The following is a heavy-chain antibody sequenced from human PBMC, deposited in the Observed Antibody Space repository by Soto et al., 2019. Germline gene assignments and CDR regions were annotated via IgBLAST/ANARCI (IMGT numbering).Heavy chain of an antibody. J-gene: IGHJ4*02. D-gene: IGHD5-12*01. CDR1: GLTFTNYA. CDR2: ISGSGDTT. CDR3: AKGPVATIPPRVDF. V-gene: IGHV3-23*01. Sequence: GGSLRLSCAASGLTFTNYAMAWVRQAPGKGLEWVSAISGSGDTTHYSDSVRGLFTISRDSSKNTLYLQMNSLRAEDTAVYYCAKGPVATIPPRVDFWGQGTLVTVSS.